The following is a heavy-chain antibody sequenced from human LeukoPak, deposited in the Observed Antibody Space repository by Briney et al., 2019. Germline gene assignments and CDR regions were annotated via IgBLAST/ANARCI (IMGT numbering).Heavy chain of an antibody. J-gene: IGHJ5*02. Sequence: ASAKVSCKASGGTFSSYAISWVRQAPGQGLEWMGWINPNSGGTNYAQKFQGRVTMTRDTSISTAYMELSRLRSDDTAVYYCARDSEQQLVRGWSDPWGQGTLVTVSS. D-gene: IGHD6-13*01. V-gene: IGHV1-2*02. CDR3: ARDSEQQLVRGWSDP. CDR1: GGTFSSYA. CDR2: INPNSGGT.